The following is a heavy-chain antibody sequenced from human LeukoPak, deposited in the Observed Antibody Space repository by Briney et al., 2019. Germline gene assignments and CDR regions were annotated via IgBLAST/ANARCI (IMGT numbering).Heavy chain of an antibody. CDR1: GYSFTSYW. CDR2: IYPGDSDT. D-gene: IGHD3-22*01. Sequence: GESLKISCKGSGYSFTSYWIGWVRQMPGKGLEWMGIIYPGDSDTRYSPSFQGQVTISADKSIITAYLQWSSLKASDTAMYYCARSSIHYDSSGRFWVNDAFDIWGQGTMVTVSS. V-gene: IGHV5-51*01. J-gene: IGHJ3*02. CDR3: ARSSIHYDSSGRFWVNDAFDI.